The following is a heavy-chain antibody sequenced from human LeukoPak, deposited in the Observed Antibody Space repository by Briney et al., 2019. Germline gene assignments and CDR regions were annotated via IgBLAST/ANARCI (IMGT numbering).Heavy chain of an antibody. CDR1: GYAFTFYY. Sequence: ASVKVSCKASGYAFTFYYMHWVRQAPGHRLEWMAWINPNSGGTNYAQKFQGRVTMTRYTSISTAYLELSRLRSDDTAVYYCARPYYYDSSGYWLDSWGQGTLVTVSS. V-gene: IGHV1-2*02. CDR2: INPNSGGT. CDR3: ARPYYYDSSGYWLDS. J-gene: IGHJ4*02. D-gene: IGHD3-22*01.